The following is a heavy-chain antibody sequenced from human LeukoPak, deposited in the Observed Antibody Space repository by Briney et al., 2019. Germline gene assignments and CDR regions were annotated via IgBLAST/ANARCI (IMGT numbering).Heavy chain of an antibody. Sequence: SQALSLTCTVSGGSISSGSYYWSWIRQPAGKGLEWIGRIYTSGSTNYNPSLKSRVTISVDTSKNQFSLKLSSVTAADTAVYYCARDKDWNFDWGQGTLVTVSS. CDR2: IYTSGST. CDR1: GGSISSGSYY. V-gene: IGHV4-61*02. J-gene: IGHJ4*02. D-gene: IGHD1-7*01. CDR3: ARDKDWNFD.